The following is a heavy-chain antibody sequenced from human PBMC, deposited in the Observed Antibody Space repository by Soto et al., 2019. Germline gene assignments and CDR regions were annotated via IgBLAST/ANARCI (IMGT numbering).Heavy chain of an antibody. CDR1: GYTFTSYG. J-gene: IGHJ4*02. V-gene: IGHV1-18*01. CDR3: ARDDVDIVVVPAAMLGGYFDY. D-gene: IGHD2-2*01. CDR2: ISAYNGNT. Sequence: ASVKVSCTASGYTFTSYGISWVRQAPGQGLEWMGWISAYNGNTNYAQKLQGRVTMTTDTSTSTAYMELRSLRSDDTAVYYCARDDVDIVVVPAAMLGGYFDYWGQGTLVTVSS.